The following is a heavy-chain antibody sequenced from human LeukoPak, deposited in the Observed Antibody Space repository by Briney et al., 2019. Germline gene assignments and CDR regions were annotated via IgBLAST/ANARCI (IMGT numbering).Heavy chain of an antibody. V-gene: IGHV4-4*02. CDR1: GGSISSNNW. D-gene: IGHD3-9*01. CDR2: IYHSGST. J-gene: IGHJ3*02. Sequence: PSETLSLTCAVSGGSISSNNWWSWVRPPPGKGLEWIGEIYHSGSTNYKPSLKSRVTISVDKSKNQFSLKLSSVTAADTAMYYCARYTGYGAFDIWGQGTMVTVSS. CDR3: ARYTGYGAFDI.